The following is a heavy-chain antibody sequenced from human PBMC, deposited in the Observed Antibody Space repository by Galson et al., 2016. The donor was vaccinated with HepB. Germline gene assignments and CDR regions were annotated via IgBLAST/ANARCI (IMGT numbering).Heavy chain of an antibody. J-gene: IGHJ4*02. Sequence: SLRLSCAASGFTFRNHWMHWVRQAPGKGLVWISRINSGGSGTTYADSVKGRFPISRDNAKNSLYLQMNSLRAEDTAVYYCARGMGVVLRVIADLFDYWGQGTLVTVSS. CDR2: INSGGSGT. CDR3: ARGMGVVLRVIADLFDY. D-gene: IGHD3-16*02. V-gene: IGHV3-74*01. CDR1: GFTFRNHW.